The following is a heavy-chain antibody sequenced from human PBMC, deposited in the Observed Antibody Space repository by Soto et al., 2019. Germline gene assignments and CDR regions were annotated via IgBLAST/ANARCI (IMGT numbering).Heavy chain of an antibody. V-gene: IGHV3-7*01. CDR2: IMKDGGEK. CDR3: ARGSDYYKADY. Sequence: EVQLVESGGDLVQPGGSLRLSCAASGFTFSGYWMGWVRQAPGKGLEWVASIMKDGGEKKYVDSVRGRFTISRDNVQNSLFLQMDSLRVGDTAVYYCARGSDYYKADYWGQGTLVTVSS. J-gene: IGHJ4*01. D-gene: IGHD3-22*01. CDR1: GFTFSGYW.